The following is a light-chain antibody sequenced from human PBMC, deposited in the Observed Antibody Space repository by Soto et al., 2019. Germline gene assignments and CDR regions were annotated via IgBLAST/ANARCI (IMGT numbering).Light chain of an antibody. CDR1: QSVSSSY. V-gene: IGKV3-20*01. CDR3: QQYGSSPPYT. CDR2: GAS. J-gene: IGKJ2*01. Sequence: EIVLTQSPGTLSLSPGERATLSCRASQSVSSSYLAWYQQKPGQAPRLLIYGASSRATGIPDRFSRSGSGTYFTLTIRRLEPEDFAVYYCQQYGSSPPYTFGQGTKLEIK.